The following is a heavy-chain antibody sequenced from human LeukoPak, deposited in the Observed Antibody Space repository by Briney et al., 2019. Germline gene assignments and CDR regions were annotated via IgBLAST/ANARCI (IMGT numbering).Heavy chain of an antibody. CDR1: GFTFSDYY. J-gene: IGHJ4*02. CDR3: ARVRGVGATFLDY. V-gene: IGHV3-11*01. D-gene: IGHD1-26*01. Sequence: SGGSLRLSCAASGFTFSDYYMSWIRQAPGKGLEWVSYISSSGSTIYYADSVKGRFTISRDNAKNSLYLQMNSLRAEDTAVYYCARVRGVGATFLDYWGQGTLVTVSS. CDR2: ISSSGSTI.